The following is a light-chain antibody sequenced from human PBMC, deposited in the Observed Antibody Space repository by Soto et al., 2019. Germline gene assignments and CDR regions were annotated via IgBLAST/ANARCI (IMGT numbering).Light chain of an antibody. J-gene: IGLJ1*01. CDR3: SSYTSSITRV. Sequence: QSVLTQPASVSGSPGQSITISCTGTSSDVGGYNYVSWYQQHPGKAPKLMIYDVSNRPSGVSNRFSGSKSGNTASLTISGLQPEDEADYYCSSYTSSITRVFGTGTKLTVL. V-gene: IGLV2-14*01. CDR2: DVS. CDR1: SSDVGGYNY.